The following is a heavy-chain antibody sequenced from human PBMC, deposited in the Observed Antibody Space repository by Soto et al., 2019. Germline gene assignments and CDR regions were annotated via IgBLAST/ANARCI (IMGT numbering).Heavy chain of an antibody. CDR3: ARDGCSANYYYYGMDF. V-gene: IGHV1-69*13. CDR2: IIPIFGTA. CDR1: GGTFSSYA. D-gene: IGHD2-15*01. J-gene: IGHJ6*02. Sequence: GASVKVSCKASGGTFSSYAISWVRQAPGQGLEWMGGIIPIFGTANYAQKFQGRVTITADESTSTAYMELSSLRSEDTAVYYCARDGCSANYYYYGMDFCGQGTTVTFAS.